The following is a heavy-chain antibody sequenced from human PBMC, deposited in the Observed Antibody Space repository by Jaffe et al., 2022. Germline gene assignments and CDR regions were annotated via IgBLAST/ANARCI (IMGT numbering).Heavy chain of an antibody. V-gene: IGHV1-69*01. CDR3: ARDRRYDFWSGKVDYYYYYMDV. J-gene: IGHJ6*03. CDR2: IIPIFGTA. CDR1: GGTFSSYA. Sequence: QVQLVQSGAEVKKPGSSVKVSCKASGGTFSSYAISWVRQAPGQGLEWMGGIIPIFGTANYAQKFQGRVTITADESTSTAYMELSSLRSEDTAVYYCARDRRYDFWSGKVDYYYYYMDVWGKGTTVTVSS. D-gene: IGHD3-3*01.